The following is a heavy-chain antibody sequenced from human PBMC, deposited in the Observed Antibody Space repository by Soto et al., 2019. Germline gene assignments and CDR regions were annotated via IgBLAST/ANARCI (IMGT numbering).Heavy chain of an antibody. CDR1: GGSISSYY. D-gene: IGHD4-17*01. Sequence: QVQLQESGPGLVKPSETLSLTCTVSGGSISSYYWSWIRQPPGKGLEWIGYIYYSGSTNYNPSLKSRVTISVDTSKKQFSLKLSSVTAADTAVYYCARYGDYGLYYGMDVWGQGTTVTVSS. J-gene: IGHJ6*02. CDR2: IYYSGST. V-gene: IGHV4-59*08. CDR3: ARYGDYGLYYGMDV.